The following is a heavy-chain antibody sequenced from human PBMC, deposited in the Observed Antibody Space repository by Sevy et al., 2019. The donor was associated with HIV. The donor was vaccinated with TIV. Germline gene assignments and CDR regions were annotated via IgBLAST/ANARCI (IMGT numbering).Heavy chain of an antibody. CDR1: GFTFSSYD. D-gene: IGHD2-8*01. CDR2: ISSSGSSI. J-gene: IGHJ5*02. V-gene: IGHV3-48*03. Sequence: GGSLRLSCTASGFTFSSYDMNWVRQAPGKGLEWVSKISSSGSSIYYADSVKGRFTISRDNAKNPLKLQMNSLRAEDTAVYYCTRNGGAFDNGFDPWGQGTLVTVSS. CDR3: TRNGGAFDNGFDP.